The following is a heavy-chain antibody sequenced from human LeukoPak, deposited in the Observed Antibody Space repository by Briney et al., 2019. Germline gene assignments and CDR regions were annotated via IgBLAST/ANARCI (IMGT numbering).Heavy chain of an antibody. CDR2: IKQDGSEK. CDR1: GFTFSSYW. CDR3: ARGDYGDAQSVD. D-gene: IGHD4-17*01. Sequence: PGGSLRLSCAAPGFTFSSYWMSWVRQAPGKGLEWVANIKQDGSEKYYVDSVKGRFTISRDNAKNSLYLQMNSLRAEDTAVYYCARGDYGDAQSVDWGQGTLVTVSS. J-gene: IGHJ4*02. V-gene: IGHV3-7*01.